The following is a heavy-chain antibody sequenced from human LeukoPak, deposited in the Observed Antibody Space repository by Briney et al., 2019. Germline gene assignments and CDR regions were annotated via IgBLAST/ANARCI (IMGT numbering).Heavy chain of an antibody. Sequence: GGSLRLSCAASGFTFSSYSMNWVRQAPGKGLEWVSSIGGDYYTYYVDSVQGRFTISRDNSKNTLYLQMNSLRAEDTAVYYCAREDDNWFDPWGQGTLVTVSS. CDR3: AREDDNWFDP. J-gene: IGHJ5*02. CDR2: IGGDYYT. V-gene: IGHV3-21*04. CDR1: GFTFSSYS.